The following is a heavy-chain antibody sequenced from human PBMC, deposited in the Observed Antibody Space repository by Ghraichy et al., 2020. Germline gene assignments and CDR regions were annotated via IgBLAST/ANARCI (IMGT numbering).Heavy chain of an antibody. V-gene: IGHV3-43*01. CDR3: AKEGSSTRPFDY. J-gene: IGHJ4*02. CDR1: EFTFDDYT. D-gene: IGHD2-2*01. CDR2: ISWDGGTT. Sequence: GGSLRLSCAASEFTFDDYTMHWVHQGPGKGLEWVSLISWDGGTTDYADSVKGRFTISRDNSKNSLYLQMNSLKTEDTALYYCAKEGSSTRPFDYWGQGTLVTVSS.